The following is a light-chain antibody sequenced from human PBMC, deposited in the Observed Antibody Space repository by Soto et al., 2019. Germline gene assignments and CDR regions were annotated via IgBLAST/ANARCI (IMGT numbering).Light chain of an antibody. Sequence: DIQVTQSPSSLSASVGDRVTITCRANQNIRTYLNWYQQRPGKPPKLLIHTASTLQSGVPSRFSGSGSGTDFTLTISSLQPEDFATYYCQQTYSTLNSFGQGTKVEIK. CDR2: TAS. CDR1: QNIRTY. V-gene: IGKV1-39*01. CDR3: QQTYSTLNS. J-gene: IGKJ2*03.